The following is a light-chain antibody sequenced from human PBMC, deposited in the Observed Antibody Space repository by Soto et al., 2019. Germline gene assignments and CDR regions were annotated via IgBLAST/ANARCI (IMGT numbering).Light chain of an antibody. CDR3: QQRSNWPRT. CDR2: DAS. CDR1: QSVSSY. J-gene: IGKJ1*01. V-gene: IGKV3-11*01. Sequence: VVLTQSPATLSLSPGERATLSCRASQSVSSYLAWYQQKPGQAPRLLIYDASNRATGIPARFSGSGSGTDFTLTISSLEPEDFAVYYCQQRSNWPRTFGQGTKVAIK.